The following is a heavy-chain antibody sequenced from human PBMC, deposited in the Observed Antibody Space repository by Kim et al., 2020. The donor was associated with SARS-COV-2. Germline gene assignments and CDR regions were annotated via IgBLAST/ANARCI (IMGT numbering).Heavy chain of an antibody. CDR3: ARRKSPVLPFDY. Sequence: SETLSLTCTVSGGSISSSSYYWGWIRQPPGKGLEWIGSIYYSGSTYYNPSLKSRVTISVDTSKNQFSLKLSSVTAADTAVYYCARRKSPVLPFDYWGQGT. J-gene: IGHJ4*02. CDR1: GGSISSSSYY. V-gene: IGHV4-39*01. CDR2: IYYSGST.